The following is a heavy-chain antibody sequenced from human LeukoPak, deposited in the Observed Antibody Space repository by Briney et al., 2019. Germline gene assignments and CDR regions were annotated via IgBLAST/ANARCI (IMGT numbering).Heavy chain of an antibody. V-gene: IGHV3-30*18. CDR3: AKDGVATKAFDY. CDR1: GFTFGSYG. J-gene: IGHJ4*02. D-gene: IGHD5-12*01. Sequence: GGSLRLSCAASGFTFGSYGMHWVRQAPGKGLEWVAVISYDGSNKYYADSVKGRFTISRDNSKNTLYLQMNSLRAEDTAVYYCAKDGVATKAFDYWGQGTLVTVSS. CDR2: ISYDGSNK.